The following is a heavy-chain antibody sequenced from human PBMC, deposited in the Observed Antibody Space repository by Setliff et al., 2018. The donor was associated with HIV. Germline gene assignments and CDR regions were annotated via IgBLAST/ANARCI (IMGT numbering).Heavy chain of an antibody. CDR1: GDSISSYY. CDR2: VHSSGTT. Sequence: SETLSLTCTVSGDSISSYYWNWIRQPPGEGLEWIAYVHSSGTTNYNPSLKSRVTISVATSKNQFSLKLSSVTAADTAVYYCARGHMLITYYYYYYMDVWGKGTTVTVSS. J-gene: IGHJ6*03. V-gene: IGHV4-4*08. D-gene: IGHD3-10*02. CDR3: ARGHMLITYYYYYYMDV.